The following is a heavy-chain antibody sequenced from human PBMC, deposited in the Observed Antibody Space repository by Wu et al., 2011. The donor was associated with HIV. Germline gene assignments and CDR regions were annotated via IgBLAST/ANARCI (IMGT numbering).Heavy chain of an antibody. Sequence: QVQLVQSGAEVEKPGSSVKVSCKASGGTFSSYVISWVRQAPGQGLEWMGGLIPMFGTANYAQKFQGRVTIIADKSTSTAHMELSSLRSEDTAVYYCARNNYDNRGYYPGYYYYMDVWGKGTTVTVSS. CDR1: GGTFSSYV. CDR3: ARNNYDNRGYYPGYYYYMDV. V-gene: IGHV1-69*14. CDR2: LIPMFGTA. J-gene: IGHJ6*03. D-gene: IGHD3-22*01.